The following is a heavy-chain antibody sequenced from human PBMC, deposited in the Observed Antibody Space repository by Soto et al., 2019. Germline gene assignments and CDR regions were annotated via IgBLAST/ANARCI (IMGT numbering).Heavy chain of an antibody. CDR3: AYDNIDGYKIPFDY. CDR1: GGTFGNYP. Sequence: VQLVQSGAEVKQPGSSVKVSCKTSGGTFGNYPINWVRQAPGQGLEWMGRVIAILGMGSYAQKFQGRGTIPADRSTRIAYLKLTTLRSDDTAVYYCAYDNIDGYKIPFDYRGQGTLVTSSS. D-gene: IGHD5-12*01. CDR2: VIAILGMG. V-gene: IGHV1-69*02. J-gene: IGHJ4*02.